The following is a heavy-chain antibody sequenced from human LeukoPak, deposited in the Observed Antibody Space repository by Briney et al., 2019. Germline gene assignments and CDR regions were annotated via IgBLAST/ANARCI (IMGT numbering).Heavy chain of an antibody. V-gene: IGHV4-39*07. CDR3: AREAPKGPYFDY. CDR1: GGSISSSSYY. CDR2: IYYSGST. Sequence: PSETLSLTCTVSGGSISSSSYYWGWIRQPPGKGLEWIGSIYYSGSTYYNPSLKSRVTISVDTSKNQFSLKLSSVTAADTAVYYCAREAPKGPYFDYWGQGTLVTVSS. J-gene: IGHJ4*02.